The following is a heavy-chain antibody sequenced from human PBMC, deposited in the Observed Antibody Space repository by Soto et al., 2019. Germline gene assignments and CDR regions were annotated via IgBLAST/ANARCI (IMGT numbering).Heavy chain of an antibody. CDR2: IYSAGSA. Sequence: EVQLVESGGGLVQPGGSLRLSCAASGFTVSSYYMSWVRQAPGKGLEWVSVIYSAGSADFADSVKGRFTISRDNSKNTLYLQMSSLRAEDTGVYYCARVPSSSYHYFDYWGQGTLVTVSS. V-gene: IGHV3-66*01. CDR1: GFTVSSYY. J-gene: IGHJ4*02. D-gene: IGHD6-13*01. CDR3: ARVPSSSYHYFDY.